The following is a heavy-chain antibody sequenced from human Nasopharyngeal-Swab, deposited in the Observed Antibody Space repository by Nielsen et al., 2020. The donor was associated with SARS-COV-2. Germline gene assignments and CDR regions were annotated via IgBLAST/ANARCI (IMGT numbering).Heavy chain of an antibody. Sequence: GESLKISCAASGFTFSSYSMNWVRQAPGKGLEWVSSISSSSSYIYYADSVKGRFTISRDNAKNTLYLQINSLRAEDTAVYYCARDRTDDHCYYIDVWGKGTTVTVSS. V-gene: IGHV3-21*01. D-gene: IGHD1-1*01. CDR3: ARDRTDDHCYYIDV. CDR2: ISSSSSYI. CDR1: GFTFSSYS. J-gene: IGHJ6*03.